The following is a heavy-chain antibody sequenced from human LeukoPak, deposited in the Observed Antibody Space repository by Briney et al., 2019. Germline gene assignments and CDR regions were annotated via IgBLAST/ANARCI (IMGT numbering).Heavy chain of an antibody. CDR3: ARTSYVWGSYRYIHYFDY. V-gene: IGHV4-59*12. CDR1: GGSINSYY. Sequence: SETLSLTCTVSGGSINSYYWSWIRQPPGKGLEWIGYIYYSGSTNYNPSLKSRVTISVDTSKNQFSLKLSSVTAADTAVYYCARTSYVWGSYRYIHYFDYWGQGTLVTVSS. J-gene: IGHJ4*02. D-gene: IGHD3-16*02. CDR2: IYYSGST.